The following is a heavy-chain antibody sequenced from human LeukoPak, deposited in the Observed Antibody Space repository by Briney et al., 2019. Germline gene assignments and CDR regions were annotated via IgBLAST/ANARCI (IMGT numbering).Heavy chain of an antibody. CDR1: GDSISSGNY. Sequence: SETLSLTCTVSGDSISSGNYWGWIRQPPGKGLEWIGSIFHTGSTYFNLSLKSRVTISVDTSKNQFSLRLSSVTAADTAVYYCARVGRTEEGGYSYYYIDVWGYGTTVTVSS. CDR2: IFHTGST. D-gene: IGHD4-11*01. V-gene: IGHV4-38-2*02. J-gene: IGHJ6*03. CDR3: ARVGRTEEGGYSYYYIDV.